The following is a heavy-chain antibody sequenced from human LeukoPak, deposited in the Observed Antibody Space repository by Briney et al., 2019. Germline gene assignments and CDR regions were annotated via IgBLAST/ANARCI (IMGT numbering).Heavy chain of an antibody. V-gene: IGHV3-13*05. CDR3: ARGIYGDSVAFDH. CDR1: GFTFSSYD. CDR2: IGTAGDP. D-gene: IGHD4-17*01. J-gene: IGHJ4*02. Sequence: TGGSLRLSCAASGFTFSSYDMHWVRQATGKGLEWVSAIGTAGDPYCPGSAKGRFTISRDNARNMLYLQMNSLGAEDTAVYYCARGIYGDSVAFDHWGQGTLVTVSS.